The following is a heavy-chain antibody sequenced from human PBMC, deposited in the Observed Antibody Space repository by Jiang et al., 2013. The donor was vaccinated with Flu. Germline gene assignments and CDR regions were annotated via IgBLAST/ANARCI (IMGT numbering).Heavy chain of an antibody. CDR1: GGSISSSSYY. Sequence: GSGLVKPSETLSLTCTVSGGSISSSSYYWGWIRQPPGKGLEWIGSIYYSGSTYYNPSLKSRVTISVDTSKNQFSLKLSSVTAADTAVYYCASVGLQIDYWGQGTLVTVSS. CDR3: ASVGLQIDY. V-gene: IGHV4-39*01. J-gene: IGHJ4*02. CDR2: IYYSGST. D-gene: IGHD5-24*01.